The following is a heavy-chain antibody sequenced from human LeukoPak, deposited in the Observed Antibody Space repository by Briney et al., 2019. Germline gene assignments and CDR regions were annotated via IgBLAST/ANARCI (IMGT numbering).Heavy chain of an antibody. CDR2: IYYSGST. Sequence: SETLSLTCDVYNGSFSGYYWSWIRQPPGKGLEWMGYIYYSGSTNYNPSLKSRVTISVDTSKNPFSLKLSSVTAAATAVSYCARWWGFDPWGQGTLVTVSS. CDR3: ARWWGFDP. D-gene: IGHD2-15*01. CDR1: NGSFSGYY. V-gene: IGHV4-59*01. J-gene: IGHJ5*02.